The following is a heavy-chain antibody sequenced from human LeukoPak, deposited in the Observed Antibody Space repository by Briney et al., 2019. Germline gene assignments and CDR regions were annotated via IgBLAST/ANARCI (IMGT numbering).Heavy chain of an antibody. J-gene: IGHJ4*02. V-gene: IGHV3-74*01. CDR3: ARVGSGSYYKDY. CDR2: INSDGSST. Sequence: GGSLRLSCAASGFTFSSYWMHWVRQAPGKGLVWVSRINSDGSSTSYADSVKGRFTISRDNAKNTLYLQMNSLRAGDTAVYYCARVGSGSYYKDYWGQGTLVTVSS. D-gene: IGHD3-10*01. CDR1: GFTFSSYW.